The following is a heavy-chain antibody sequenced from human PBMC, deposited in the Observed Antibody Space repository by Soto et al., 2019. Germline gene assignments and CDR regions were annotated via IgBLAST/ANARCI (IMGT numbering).Heavy chain of an antibody. D-gene: IGHD3-3*01. Sequence: HPXGSLRLSCVASGFSLSNYNMNWVRQAPGKGLEWVSYITDSSDTVHYADSVRGRFTISRDNAESSLYLQMNSLRDEDTAVYFCARDFGHGYYLDNWGRGTLVTV. CDR1: GFSLSNYN. J-gene: IGHJ4*02. CDR2: ITDSSDTV. V-gene: IGHV3-48*02. CDR3: ARDFGHGYYLDN.